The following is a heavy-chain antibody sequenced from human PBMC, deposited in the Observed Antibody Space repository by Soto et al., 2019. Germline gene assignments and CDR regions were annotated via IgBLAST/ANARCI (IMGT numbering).Heavy chain of an antibody. J-gene: IGHJ4*02. Sequence: QVQLQESGPGLVKPSETLSLTCTVSGGSISSYYWSWIRQPPGKGLEWIGYIYYSGSTNYNPSLKSRVTRSVDTSKNQCSRKLSSVTAADTAVYYCARHFGPRIDYWGQGTLVTVSS. CDR3: ARHFGPRIDY. V-gene: IGHV4-59*08. CDR1: GGSISSYY. CDR2: IYYSGST. D-gene: IGHD3-10*01.